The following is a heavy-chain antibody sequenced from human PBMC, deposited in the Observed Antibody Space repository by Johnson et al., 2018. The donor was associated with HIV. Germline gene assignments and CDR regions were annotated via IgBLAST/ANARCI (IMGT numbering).Heavy chain of an antibody. J-gene: IGHJ3*02. CDR1: GFTFSSYA. CDR2: ISYDGSNK. D-gene: IGHD2-2*02. CDR3: AKDAVVYCSRTRCHRASGNAFDI. Sequence: QVQLVESGGGVVQPGRSLRLSCAASGFTFSSYAMHWVRQAPGKGLEWVAVISYDGSNKYYADSVKGRFTISRDNSKNTLYLQMNSLRAEDTALYYCAKDAVVYCSRTRCHRASGNAFDIWGQGTMVTVSS. V-gene: IGHV3-30*04.